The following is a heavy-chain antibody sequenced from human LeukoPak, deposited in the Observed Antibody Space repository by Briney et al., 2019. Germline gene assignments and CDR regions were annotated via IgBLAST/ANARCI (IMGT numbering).Heavy chain of an antibody. Sequence: GGSLRLSCAASGFIFTDYGMHWVRQAPGKGLEWVAVISNDGIDKYYADSVKGRFTISRDNSKNTLFLQMNSLRVEDTAVYYCASLGAAGTDYWGQGTLVTVSS. V-gene: IGHV3-30*03. CDR1: GFIFTDYG. J-gene: IGHJ4*02. D-gene: IGHD6-13*01. CDR3: ASLGAAGTDY. CDR2: ISNDGIDK.